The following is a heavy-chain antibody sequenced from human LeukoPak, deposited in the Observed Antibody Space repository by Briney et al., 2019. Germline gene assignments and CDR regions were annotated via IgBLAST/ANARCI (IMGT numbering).Heavy chain of an antibody. D-gene: IGHD6-13*01. CDR3: ASASSHRIAAGGDY. CDR2: INSDGSSR. J-gene: IGHJ4*02. Sequence: GGSLRLSCAASGFTFSNYWMHWVRQAPGKGLVWVSRINSDGSSRNYADSVKGRFTISRDNAKNTLYLQMNSLRAEDTAVYYCASASSHRIAAGGDYWGQETLVTVSS. V-gene: IGHV3-74*01. CDR1: GFTFSNYW.